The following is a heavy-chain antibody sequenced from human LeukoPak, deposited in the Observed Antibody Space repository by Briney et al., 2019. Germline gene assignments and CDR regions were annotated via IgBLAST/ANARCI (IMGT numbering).Heavy chain of an antibody. V-gene: IGHV4-59*01. CDR3: ARDKSSGYYYFDY. CDR1: GGSISSYY. D-gene: IGHD3-22*01. CDR2: IYYSGST. J-gene: IGHJ4*02. Sequence: SETLSLTCTVSGGSISSYYWSWIRQPPGKGLEWIGYIYYSGSTNYNPSLKSRVTISVDTSKNQFSLKLSSVTAADTALYYCARDKSSGYYYFDYWGQGTLVTVSS.